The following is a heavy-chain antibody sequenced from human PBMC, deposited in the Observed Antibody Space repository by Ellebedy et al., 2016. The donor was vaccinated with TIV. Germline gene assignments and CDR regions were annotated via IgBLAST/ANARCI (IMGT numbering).Heavy chain of an antibody. CDR3: ARETGTDNDY. Sequence: SETLSLTCTVSGGSISYYYWSWIRQPPGKGLEWIGNIYYSVNTNYNPSLKSRVTISEDTSKNQFSLKLSSVTAADTAVYYCARETGTDNDYWGQGTPVTVSS. V-gene: IGHV4-59*01. CDR2: IYYSVNT. CDR1: GGSISYYY. D-gene: IGHD1-1*01. J-gene: IGHJ4*02.